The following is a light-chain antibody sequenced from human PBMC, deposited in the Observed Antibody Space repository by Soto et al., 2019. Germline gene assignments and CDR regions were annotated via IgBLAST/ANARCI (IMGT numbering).Light chain of an antibody. Sequence: QSALTKPPSASGSPGQSVTISCTGTSSDVGGYNYVSWYRQYPGKVPKLMIYEVNKRPSKVPDRFSGSKSGNTASLTVSGLQAEDEADYYCTSYAGGNNVFGTGTKLTVL. CDR3: TSYAGGNNV. CDR2: EVN. V-gene: IGLV2-8*01. CDR1: SSDVGGYNY. J-gene: IGLJ1*01.